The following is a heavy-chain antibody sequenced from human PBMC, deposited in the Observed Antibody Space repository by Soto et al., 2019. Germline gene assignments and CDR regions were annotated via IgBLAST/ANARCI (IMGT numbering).Heavy chain of an antibody. CDR2: INHSGST. Sequence: TSETLSLTCAVYGGSFSGYYWSWIRQPPGKGLEWIGEINHSGSTNYNPSLKSRVTISVDTSKNQFSLKLSSVTAADTAVYYCARVKKLGYCSSTSCYVAGIAAPHFDYWGRGTLVTVSS. V-gene: IGHV4-34*01. D-gene: IGHD2-2*01. J-gene: IGHJ4*02. CDR1: GGSFSGYY. CDR3: ARVKKLGYCSSTSCYVAGIAAPHFDY.